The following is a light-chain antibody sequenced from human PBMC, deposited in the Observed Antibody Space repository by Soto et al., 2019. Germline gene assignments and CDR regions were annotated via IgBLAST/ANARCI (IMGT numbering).Light chain of an antibody. CDR1: QSVSSN. CDR3: QQYNNCPLS. J-gene: IGKJ4*01. Sequence: EIEMTQSPATLSVPPGERATLSCRASQSVSSNLAWYQQKPGQAPRLLIYGASTRATGIPARFSGSGSGTEFTLTISSLQSEDFAVYYCQQYNNCPLSFGGGTKVEIK. V-gene: IGKV3-15*01. CDR2: GAS.